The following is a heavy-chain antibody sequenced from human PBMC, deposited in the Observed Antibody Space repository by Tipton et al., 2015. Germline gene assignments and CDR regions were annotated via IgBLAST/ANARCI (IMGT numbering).Heavy chain of an antibody. D-gene: IGHD5-12*01. Sequence: TLSLTCSVSGGSINKYYLTWIRQPPGKGLEWIGYIYHSGSTNVNPSLKSRVTMSVATSKNQFSLRLSSVTAADTAVYYCVGGLSGYDPFDYWGQGALVTVSS. CDR2: IYHSGST. V-gene: IGHV4-59*01. CDR3: VGGLSGYDPFDY. J-gene: IGHJ4*02. CDR1: GGSINKYY.